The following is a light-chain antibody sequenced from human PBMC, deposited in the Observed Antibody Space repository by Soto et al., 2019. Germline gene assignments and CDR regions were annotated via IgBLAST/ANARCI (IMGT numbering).Light chain of an antibody. V-gene: IGKV1-5*03. CDR2: KAS. CDR3: QHYNSCSEA. J-gene: IGKJ1*01. Sequence: DIQMTQSPSTLSGSVGDRVTITCRASQTISSWLAWYQQKPGKAPKLLIYKASTLKSGVPSRFSGSGSGTEFTLTISSLQPDEFATYYCQHYNSCSEAFGQGTKVEL. CDR1: QTISSW.